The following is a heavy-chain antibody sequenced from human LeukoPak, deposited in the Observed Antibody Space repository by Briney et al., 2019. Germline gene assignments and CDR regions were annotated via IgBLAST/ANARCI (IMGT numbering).Heavy chain of an antibody. CDR1: GGSISSLH. V-gene: IGHV4-59*01. Sequence: SETLSLTCTVPGGSISSLHRSWIRQPPGMGLEWIGYIYYSGSTNYNPSLKSRVTISVDTSKNQFSLKLSSVTAADTAVYYCARGRGYRYYLDYWVQGTLVTVSS. J-gene: IGHJ4*02. D-gene: IGHD3-16*02. CDR3: ARGRGYRYYLDY. CDR2: IYYSGST.